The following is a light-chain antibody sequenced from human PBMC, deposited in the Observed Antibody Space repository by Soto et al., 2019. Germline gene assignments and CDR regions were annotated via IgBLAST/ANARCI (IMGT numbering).Light chain of an antibody. CDR2: AAS. Sequence: DIQMTQSPSSLSVSVGDRVTITCRASQSIGGFLNWYQQKPGKAHKLLIYAASSLQSGVQSRFSGSGSGTDFTLTIRSLQPEDFATYYCKQSYSTPPTFGQGTKVDIK. V-gene: IGKV1-39*01. CDR3: KQSYSTPPT. CDR1: QSIGGF. J-gene: IGKJ1*01.